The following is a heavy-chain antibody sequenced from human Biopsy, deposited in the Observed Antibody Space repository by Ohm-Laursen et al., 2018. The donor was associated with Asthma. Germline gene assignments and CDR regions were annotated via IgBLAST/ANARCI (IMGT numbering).Heavy chain of an antibody. CDR3: VRGSSSWHHGPFHYYYGLDV. D-gene: IGHD6-13*01. CDR1: GGYMRSGNYY. Sequence: GTLSPTCHLSSGSGGYMRSGNYYWGWIRQPPGKGLEWIGSIYYSGTTYYSPSLESRVTVSADTSKNQFSLKLTSVTAADTAVYYCVRGSSSWHHGPFHYYYGLDVWGQGTTATVSS. J-gene: IGHJ6*02. CDR2: IYYSGTT. V-gene: IGHV4-39*01.